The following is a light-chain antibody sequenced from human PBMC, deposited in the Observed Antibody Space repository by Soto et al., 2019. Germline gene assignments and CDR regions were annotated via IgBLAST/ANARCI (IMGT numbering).Light chain of an antibody. Sequence: EIVLTQSPGTLSLSPGERVTLSCRASQSVSSNYLAWYQQKRGQAPRLLIYGASSRATGIPDRFSGSGSGTDFTLTISRLEPEDFAVYYCQQRSNWPKTFGQGTKVDIK. V-gene: IGKV3D-20*02. CDR3: QQRSNWPKT. CDR1: QSVSSNY. CDR2: GAS. J-gene: IGKJ1*01.